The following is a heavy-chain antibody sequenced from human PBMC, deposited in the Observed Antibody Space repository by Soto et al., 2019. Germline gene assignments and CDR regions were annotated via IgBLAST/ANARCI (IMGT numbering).Heavy chain of an antibody. CDR2: IHTGSGDT. Sequence: ASVKVSCKASGYTFTTYSMHWVRQAPGQRLEWLGWIHTGSGDTKYSQRFQDRVTITRDRSASTVYMEVSSLRSEDTALYYCARDQRMVRGPIGLYYNNAMDVWGQGTTVTVSS. CDR3: ARDQRMVRGPIGLYYNNAMDV. V-gene: IGHV1-3*04. J-gene: IGHJ6*02. D-gene: IGHD3-10*01. CDR1: GYTFTTYS.